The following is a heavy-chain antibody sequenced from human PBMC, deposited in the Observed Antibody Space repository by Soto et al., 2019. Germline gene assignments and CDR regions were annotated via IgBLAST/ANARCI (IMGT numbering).Heavy chain of an antibody. V-gene: IGHV3-23*01. D-gene: IGHD6-6*01. CDR2: ISGSGGST. CDR1: GFTFSSYA. J-gene: IGHJ3*02. CDR3: AKEGRISGSSCDAFDI. Sequence: GGSLRLSCAASGFTFSSYAMSWVRQAPGKGLEWVSAISGSGGSTYYADSVKGRFTISRDNSKNTLYLQMNSLRAEDAAVYYCAKEGRISGSSCDAFDIWGQGTMVTVSS.